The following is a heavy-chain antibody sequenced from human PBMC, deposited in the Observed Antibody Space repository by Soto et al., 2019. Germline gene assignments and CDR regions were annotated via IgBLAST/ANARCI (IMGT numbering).Heavy chain of an antibody. D-gene: IGHD6-6*01. CDR1: GFPFSTYG. J-gene: IGHJ6*02. CDR3: AKVVRADTTSSNFYYYSALDD. Sequence: QVQMVESGGGVVQPGRSLRLSCAASGFPFSTYGMHWVRQTPGKGLEWMAVISNDGTNTYYADSVKGRFTISRDNSKDTLLLQMNSLRGEDSAVYYCAKVVRADTTSSNFYYYSALDDWGQGTTVTVSS. V-gene: IGHV3-30*18. CDR2: ISNDGTNT.